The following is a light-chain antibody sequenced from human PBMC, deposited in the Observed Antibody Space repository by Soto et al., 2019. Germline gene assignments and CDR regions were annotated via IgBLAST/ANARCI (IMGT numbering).Light chain of an antibody. CDR3: QQYRQWTLT. J-gene: IGKJ4*01. CDR2: GVS. Sequence: EIVMAQSPATLSVSPGERATLSCRASQSVTSNLAWYQQKPGQAPRLLMYGVSTRATGIPARFGGSGSATAFTLTTSRLQSEDFAVYYGQQYRQWTLTFAGGTK. V-gene: IGKV3-15*01. CDR1: QSVTSN.